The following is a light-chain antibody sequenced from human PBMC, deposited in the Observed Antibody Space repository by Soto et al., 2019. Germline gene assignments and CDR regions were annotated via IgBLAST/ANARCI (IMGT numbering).Light chain of an antibody. J-gene: IGLJ2*01. CDR3: QVWDSSSDLRV. V-gene: IGLV3-21*04. CDR1: NIGSKS. CDR2: YDS. Sequence: SYELTQPPSVSVAPGKTARITCGGNNIGSKSVHWYQQKPGQAPVLVIYYDSDRPSGIPERFSGSNSGNTATLTISRVKAGDEADYYCQVWDSSSDLRVFGGGTKLTVL.